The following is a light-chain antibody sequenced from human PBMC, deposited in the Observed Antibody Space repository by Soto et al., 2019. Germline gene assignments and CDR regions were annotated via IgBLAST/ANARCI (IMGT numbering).Light chain of an antibody. V-gene: IGKV3D-15*01. Sequence: EIVMTQSPATLSVSPGERATLSCRASQSVSSNLAWYQQKPGQAPRLLIYGASIRATGIPARFSGSGSGTEFTLTISSLQSEDFAVYCCQQYNNWPPVITFGQGTRLEIK. J-gene: IGKJ5*01. CDR1: QSVSSN. CDR2: GAS. CDR3: QQYNNWPPVIT.